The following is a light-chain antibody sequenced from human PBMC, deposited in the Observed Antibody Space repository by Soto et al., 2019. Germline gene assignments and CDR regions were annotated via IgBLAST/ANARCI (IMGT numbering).Light chain of an antibody. CDR1: SSDVGGNSY. Sequence: QSVLTQPRSVSGSPGQSVTISCTGTSSDVGGNSYVSWYQQHPGKAPKLMIYDVSERPSGVPDRFSGSKSGNTASLTISGLQAEDEADYYCCSYAGSYAFEVFGGGTKLTVL. CDR3: CSYAGSYAFEV. CDR2: DVS. V-gene: IGLV2-11*01. J-gene: IGLJ3*02.